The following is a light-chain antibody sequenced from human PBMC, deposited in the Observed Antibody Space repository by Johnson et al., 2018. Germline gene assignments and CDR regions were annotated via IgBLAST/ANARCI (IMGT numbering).Light chain of an antibody. V-gene: IGLV1-51*02. Sequence: QSVLTQPPSVSAAPGQKVTISCSGSSSNIGNNYVSWYQQLPGTAPKLLIYENNKRPSGIPARFSGSKSGTSATLGIPGLQPGDEADYYCGTWDGSPSAGNVFGTGTKVTVL. J-gene: IGLJ1*01. CDR1: SSNIGNNY. CDR2: ENN. CDR3: GTWDGSPSAGNV.